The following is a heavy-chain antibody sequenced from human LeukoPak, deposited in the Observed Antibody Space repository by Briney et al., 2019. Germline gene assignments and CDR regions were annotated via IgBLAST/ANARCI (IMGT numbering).Heavy chain of an antibody. CDR1: GYTFTSYD. Sequence: ASVTVSCKASGYTFTSYDINWVRQAPGQGLEWMGWMNPNSGNTGYAQKFQGRVTMTRNTSISTAYMELSSLRSEDTAVYYCARGVRLLRYSGYDSTGAFDYWGQGTLVTVSS. D-gene: IGHD5-12*01. J-gene: IGHJ4*02. CDR2: MNPNSGNT. V-gene: IGHV1-8*01. CDR3: ARGVRLLRYSGYDSTGAFDY.